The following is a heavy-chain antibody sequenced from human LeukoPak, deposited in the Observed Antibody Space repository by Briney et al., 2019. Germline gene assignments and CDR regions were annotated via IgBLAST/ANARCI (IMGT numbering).Heavy chain of an antibody. CDR2: IYYSGST. Sequence: KTSETLPLTCTVSGGSISSYYWSWIRQPPGKGLEWIGYIYYSGSTNYNPSLKSRVTISVDTSKNQFSLKLSSVTAADTAVYYCARVVATIEYYYYYMDVWGKGTTVTVSS. J-gene: IGHJ6*03. D-gene: IGHD5-24*01. CDR1: GGSISSYY. V-gene: IGHV4-59*01. CDR3: ARVVATIEYYYYYMDV.